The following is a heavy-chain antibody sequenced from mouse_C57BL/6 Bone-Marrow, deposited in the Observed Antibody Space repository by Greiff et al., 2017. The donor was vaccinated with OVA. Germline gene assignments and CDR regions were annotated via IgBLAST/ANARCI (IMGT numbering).Heavy chain of an antibody. CDR1: GYTFTSYW. D-gene: IGHD1-1*01. V-gene: IGHV1-69*01. CDR2: IDPSDSYT. J-gene: IGHJ2*01. Sequence: VQLQQPGAELVMPGASVKLSCKASGYTFTSYWMHWVKQRPGQGLEWIGEIDPSDSYTNYNQKFKGKSTLTVDKSSSTAYMQLSSLTSEDSAVYYCARAVVRYYFDYWGQGTTLTVSS. CDR3: ARAVVRYYFDY.